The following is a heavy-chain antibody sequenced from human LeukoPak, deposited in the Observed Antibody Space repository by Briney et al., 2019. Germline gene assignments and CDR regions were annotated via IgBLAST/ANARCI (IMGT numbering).Heavy chain of an antibody. D-gene: IGHD3-10*01. Sequence: ASVKVSCKASGYTFTSYGISWVRQAPEQGLEWMGWISAYNGNTSYAQKLQGRVTMTTDTSTSTAYMELRSLRSDDTAVYYCARGCRSYYGSGSCLSYWGQGTLVTVSS. CDR2: ISAYNGNT. V-gene: IGHV1-18*01. CDR1: GYTFTSYG. J-gene: IGHJ4*02. CDR3: ARGCRSYYGSGSCLSY.